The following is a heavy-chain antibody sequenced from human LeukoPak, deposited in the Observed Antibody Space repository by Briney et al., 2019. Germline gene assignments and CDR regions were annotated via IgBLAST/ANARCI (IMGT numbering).Heavy chain of an antibody. CDR1: GFTFRDYW. D-gene: IGHD2-15*01. CDR2: LISDGSSA. J-gene: IGHJ6*02. V-gene: IGHV3-74*01. Sequence: GGSLRLSCAVSGFTFRDYWMHRVRRAPGKGLVWVSRLISDGSSASYADSVKGRFTISRDNTKNTLHLEMNSLRAEDTAVYYCVRDSRYCPDVWGQGTTVTVSS. CDR3: VRDSRYCPDV.